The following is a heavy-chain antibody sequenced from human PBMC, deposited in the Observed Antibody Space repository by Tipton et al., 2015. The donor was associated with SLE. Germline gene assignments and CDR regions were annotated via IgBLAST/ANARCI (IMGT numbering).Heavy chain of an antibody. CDR3: ARGPDTIQGTFQH. J-gene: IGHJ1*01. D-gene: IGHD3-3*01. V-gene: IGHV4-34*01. CDR1: GGSFSGYY. Sequence: TLSLTCAVYGGSFSGYYWCWIRQTPGKGLEWIGEINHSGSTNYNPSLKSRVTISVDTSKNQFSLKLSSVTAADTAVYYCARGPDTIQGTFQHWGQGTLVTVSS. CDR2: INHSGST.